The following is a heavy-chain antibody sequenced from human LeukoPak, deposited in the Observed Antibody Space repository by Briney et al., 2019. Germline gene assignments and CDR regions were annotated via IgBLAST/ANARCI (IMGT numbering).Heavy chain of an antibody. J-gene: IGHJ4*02. CDR3: AREPWFGATKLIDY. Sequence: PGGSLRLSCAASGFAVSNTYMTWVRQAPGEGLEWISTIYSRGTTYYADSVKGRFTISRDTSTNTIYLQMIRLRTEDTALYYCAREPWFGATKLIDYWGQGTLVTVSS. V-gene: IGHV3-53*01. CDR1: GFAVSNTY. CDR2: IYSRGTT. D-gene: IGHD3-10*01.